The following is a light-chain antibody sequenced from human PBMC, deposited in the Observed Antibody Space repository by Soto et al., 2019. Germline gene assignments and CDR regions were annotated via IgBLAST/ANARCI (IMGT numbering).Light chain of an antibody. J-gene: IGKJ1*01. CDR3: QQYGDSPRT. Sequence: EILMTQSPCTLSLSPWERATLSCRASQSVSSGFLAWYQQKPGQAPRLLIYGASSRATGIPDRFSGSGSGTDFTLTISRLEPEDFAVYYCQQYGDSPRTFGQGTKVDIK. V-gene: IGKV3-20*01. CDR2: GAS. CDR1: QSVSSGF.